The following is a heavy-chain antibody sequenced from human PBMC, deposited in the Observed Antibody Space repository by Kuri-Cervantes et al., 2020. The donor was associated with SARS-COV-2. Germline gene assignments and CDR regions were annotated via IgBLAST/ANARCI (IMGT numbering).Heavy chain of an antibody. D-gene: IGHD1-26*01. CDR1: GFTFSSYE. V-gene: IGHV3-21*01. J-gene: IGHJ6*02. CDR3: ARDLGATPHYYYGMDV. CDR2: ISTSSSYI. Sequence: GGSLRLSCAASGFTFSSYEMNWVRQAPGKGLEWVASISTSSSYIYYADSVKGRFTISRDNAKNSLYLQMNSLRAEGTAVYYCARDLGATPHYYYGMDVWGQGTTVTVSS.